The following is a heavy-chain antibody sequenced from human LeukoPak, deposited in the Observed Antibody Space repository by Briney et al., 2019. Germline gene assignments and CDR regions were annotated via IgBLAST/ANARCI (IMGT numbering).Heavy chain of an antibody. CDR1: GYMFTNYY. CDR2: INPSGGRT. Sequence: ASVKVSCTASGYMFTNYYIHWVRQAPGQGLEWMGVINPSGGRTSYAEKFQGRVTMTRDTSTSTVYMELSSLRSDDTAVYYCARVPLGGSQLYSFDYWGQGTLVTVSS. V-gene: IGHV1-46*01. J-gene: IGHJ4*02. CDR3: ARVPLGGSQLYSFDY. D-gene: IGHD1-26*01.